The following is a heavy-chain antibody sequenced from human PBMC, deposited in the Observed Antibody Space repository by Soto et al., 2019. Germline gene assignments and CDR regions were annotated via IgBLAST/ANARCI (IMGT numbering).Heavy chain of an antibody. Sequence: ASVKVSCTASGYTFTSYYMHWVRQAPGQGLEWMGIINPSGGSTSYAQKFQGRVTMTRDTSTSTVYMELSSLRSEDTAVYYCAGLRAVGDSSGYGPYYFDYGGKGTWVTVSS. J-gene: IGHJ4*02. CDR1: GYTFTSYY. D-gene: IGHD3-22*01. CDR2: INPSGGST. CDR3: AGLRAVGDSSGYGPYYFDY. V-gene: IGHV1-46*01.